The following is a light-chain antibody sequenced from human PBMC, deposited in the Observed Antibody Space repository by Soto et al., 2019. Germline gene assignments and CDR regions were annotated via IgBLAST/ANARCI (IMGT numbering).Light chain of an antibody. CDR2: AVS. J-gene: IGKJ4*01. CDR3: KQSSAFPLT. V-gene: IGKV1-12*01. Sequence: DIPMTQSPSSVSASVGERVTITCRASQGINNWLAGYQQKPGKAPELLIYAVSYLQSGVPSRFSGSGSGTDFTLTISSLQAEDFATYFCKQSSAFPLTFGGGTKVDIK. CDR1: QGINNW.